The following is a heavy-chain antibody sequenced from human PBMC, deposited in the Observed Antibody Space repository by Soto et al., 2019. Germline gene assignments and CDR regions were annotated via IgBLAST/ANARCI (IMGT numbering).Heavy chain of an antibody. Sequence: GGSLRLSCAASGFTFSNAWMNWVRQAPGKGLEWVGRIKSKTDGGTTDYAAPVKGRFTISRDDSKNTLYLQMNSLKTEDTAVYYCTTNSNYPYYYYYYGMDVWGQGTTVTVSS. D-gene: IGHD4-4*01. CDR3: TTNSNYPYYYYYYGMDV. CDR1: GFTFSNAW. V-gene: IGHV3-15*07. J-gene: IGHJ6*02. CDR2: IKSKTDGGTT.